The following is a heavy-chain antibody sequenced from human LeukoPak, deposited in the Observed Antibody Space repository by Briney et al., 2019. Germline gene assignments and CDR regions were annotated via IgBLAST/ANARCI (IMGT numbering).Heavy chain of an antibody. J-gene: IGHJ6*03. V-gene: IGHV1-69*06. CDR1: GGTFSSYA. CDR2: IIPIFGTA. Sequence: GASVNVSCKASGGTFSSYAISWVRQAPGQGLEWMGGIIPIFGTANYAQKFQGRVTITADKSTSTAYMELSSLRSEDTAVYYCARDPTGYSYGRSYYYYMDVWGKGTTVTVSS. D-gene: IGHD5-18*01. CDR3: ARDPTGYSYGRSYYYYMDV.